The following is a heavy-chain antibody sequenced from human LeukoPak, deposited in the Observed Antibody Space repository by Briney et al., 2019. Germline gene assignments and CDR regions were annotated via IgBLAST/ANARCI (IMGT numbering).Heavy chain of an antibody. J-gene: IGHJ3*02. V-gene: IGHV3-48*01. CDR3: ARDDQYAFDI. CDR1: GFTFTNYP. Sequence: GGSLRLSCAASGFTFTNYPMNWVRQAPGQGLEWLSNIRENSHETLYADSVRGRFTFSRDNANNAPYLHMDSLRAEDTAVYFCARDDQYAFDIWGQGTMVTVSS. CDR2: IRENSHET.